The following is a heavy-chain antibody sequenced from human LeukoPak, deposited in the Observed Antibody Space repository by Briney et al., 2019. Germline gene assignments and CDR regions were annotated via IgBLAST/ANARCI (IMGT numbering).Heavy chain of an antibody. J-gene: IGHJ5*02. CDR3: AKKSYITPLSSSWAGWFDP. CDR1: GFTFSSYA. Sequence: PGGSLRLSCAASGFTFSSYAMHWVRQAPGKGLEWVAVISYDGSNKYYADSVKGRFTISRDNSKNTLYLQMNSLRAEDTAVYYCAKKSYITPLSSSWAGWFDPWGQGTLVTVSS. V-gene: IGHV3-30-3*02. CDR2: ISYDGSNK. D-gene: IGHD6-13*01.